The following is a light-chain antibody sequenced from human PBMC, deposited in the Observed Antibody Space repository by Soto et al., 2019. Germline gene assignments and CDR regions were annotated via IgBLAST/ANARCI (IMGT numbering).Light chain of an antibody. J-gene: IGKJ1*01. CDR1: ENVRTF. Sequence: VLTQSPATLSLSPGERATLSCRASENVRTFVDWYQQKPGQAPRLLIYGASNRATDIPARFSGSGSGTDFTLTISNLEPEDFALYYCHQRQSWPRTFGQGTKVDI. CDR2: GAS. CDR3: HQRQSWPRT. V-gene: IGKV3-11*01.